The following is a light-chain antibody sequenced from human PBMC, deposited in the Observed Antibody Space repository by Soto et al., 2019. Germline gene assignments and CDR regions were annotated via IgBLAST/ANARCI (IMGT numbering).Light chain of an antibody. J-gene: IGKJ4*01. Sequence: DIQMAQSPSSVSASVGDSVTISCRASQGVSSWLAWFQQHPGKAPSLLIYKATNLQPGVPSRFSGSRSDTDFTLTISNLQPEDFATCYCQQVSSFPLTFGGGTKVQLK. CDR2: KAT. CDR1: QGVSSW. V-gene: IGKV1-12*01. CDR3: QQVSSFPLT.